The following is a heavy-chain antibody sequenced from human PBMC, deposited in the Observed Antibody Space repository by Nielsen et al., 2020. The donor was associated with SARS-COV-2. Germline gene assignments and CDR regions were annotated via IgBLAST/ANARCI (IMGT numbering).Heavy chain of an antibody. J-gene: IGHJ4*02. D-gene: IGHD6-6*01. CDR1: GFTFSSYW. Sequence: GGSLRLSCAASGFTFSSYWMNWVRQAPGKGLEWVANIKQDGSEKYYGDSVKGRFTISRDNAKNSLYLQMNSLRAEDTALYYCAKDTQSIAARPYYFDYWGQGTLVTVSS. CDR2: IKQDGSEK. V-gene: IGHV3-7*03. CDR3: AKDTQSIAARPYYFDY.